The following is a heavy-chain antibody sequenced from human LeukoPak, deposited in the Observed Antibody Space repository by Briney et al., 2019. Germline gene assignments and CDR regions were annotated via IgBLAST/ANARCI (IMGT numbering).Heavy chain of an antibody. CDR1: GFTFSNYD. Sequence: GGSLRLSCAASGFTFSNYDMHWVRQAPGKGLEWVAVIWYDGSNKYYADSVKGRFTISRDNSKNTLYLQMNSLRAEDTAVYYCAKVGIAVNWFDPWGQGTLVTVSS. CDR2: IWYDGSNK. V-gene: IGHV3-33*06. CDR3: AKVGIAVNWFDP. J-gene: IGHJ5*02.